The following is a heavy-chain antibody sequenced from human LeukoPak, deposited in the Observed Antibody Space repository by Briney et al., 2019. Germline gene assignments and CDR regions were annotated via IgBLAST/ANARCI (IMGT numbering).Heavy chain of an antibody. CDR1: GGSISSYY. V-gene: IGHV4-59*08. J-gene: IGHJ6*02. D-gene: IGHD2-2*01. Sequence: SETLSLTCTVSGGSISSYYWSWIRQPPGKGLEWIGYIYYSGSTNYNPSLKSRVTTSVDTSKNQFSLKLSTVTAADTAVYYCARRYCSSTSCRMDVWGQGTTVTVSS. CDR3: ARRYCSSTSCRMDV. CDR2: IYYSGST.